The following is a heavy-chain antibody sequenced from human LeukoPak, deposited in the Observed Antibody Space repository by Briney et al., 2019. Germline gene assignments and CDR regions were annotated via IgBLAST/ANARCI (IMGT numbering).Heavy chain of an antibody. Sequence: GGSLRLSCAASGFTFSNYAMNWVRQAPGKGLEWVSTISGSGGSTYYADSVKGRFTISRDNSKSTLYLQMNSLRAEDTAVYYCAKRLLYSYGPGFDYWGQGTLVTVSS. CDR3: AKRLLYSYGPGFDY. V-gene: IGHV3-23*01. CDR2: ISGSGGST. J-gene: IGHJ4*02. CDR1: GFTFSNYA. D-gene: IGHD5-18*01.